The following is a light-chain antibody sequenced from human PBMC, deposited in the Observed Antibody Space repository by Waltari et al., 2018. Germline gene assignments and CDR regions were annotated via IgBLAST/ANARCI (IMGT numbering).Light chain of an antibody. Sequence: IQMTQSPLSLSASVGDRITVTYRASQGIKHDLSWYQQKPGKAPKRLVYAVSYLQRGVPSRFSGSGSGTEFTLTVSSLQPEDFATYYCLQHDTYPWTFGQGTKVEI. V-gene: IGKV1-17*01. J-gene: IGKJ1*01. CDR1: QGIKHD. CDR2: AVS. CDR3: LQHDTYPWT.